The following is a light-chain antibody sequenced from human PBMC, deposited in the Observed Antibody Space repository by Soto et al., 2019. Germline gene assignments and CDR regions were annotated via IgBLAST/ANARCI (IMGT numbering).Light chain of an antibody. CDR3: QQYNSYSPLT. CDR2: KAS. V-gene: IGKV1-5*03. J-gene: IGKJ4*01. CDR1: QSISSW. Sequence: DIQMTQSPSTLSASVGDGVTITCRSSQSISSWLAWYQQKPGKATKLLIYKASSLESGVPSRFSGSGSGTEFTLTISSLQPDDFATYYCQQYNSYSPLTFGGGTKVDIK.